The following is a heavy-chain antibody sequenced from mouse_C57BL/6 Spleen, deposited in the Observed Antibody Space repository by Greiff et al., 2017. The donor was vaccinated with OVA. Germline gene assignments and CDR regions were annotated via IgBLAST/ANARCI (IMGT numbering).Heavy chain of an antibody. Sequence: EVQLVESGGGLVQPGGSLSLSCAASGFTFTDYYMSWVRQPPGKALEWLGFIRHKANGYTTEYSASVKGRFTISRDNSQSILYLQMNALRAEDSATYYCARYDDGYLFYDMDYWGHGTSVTVAS. CDR2: IRHKANGYTT. J-gene: IGHJ4*01. CDR1: GFTFTDYY. CDR3: ARYDDGYLFYDMDY. V-gene: IGHV7-3*01. D-gene: IGHD2-3*01.